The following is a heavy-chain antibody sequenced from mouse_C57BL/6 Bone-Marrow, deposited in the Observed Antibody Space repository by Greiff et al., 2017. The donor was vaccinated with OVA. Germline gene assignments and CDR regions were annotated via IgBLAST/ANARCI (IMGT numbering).Heavy chain of an antibody. Sequence: VQLQQSGAELVRPGASVTLSCKASGYTFTDYEMHWVKQTPVHGLEWIGAIDPETGGTAYNQKFKGKAILTADKSSSTAYMELRSLTSEDSAVYYCTRWYYGSSYLGYWGQGTTLTVSS. CDR1: GYTFTDYE. J-gene: IGHJ2*01. V-gene: IGHV1-15*01. CDR3: TRWYYGSSYLGY. D-gene: IGHD1-1*01. CDR2: IDPETGGT.